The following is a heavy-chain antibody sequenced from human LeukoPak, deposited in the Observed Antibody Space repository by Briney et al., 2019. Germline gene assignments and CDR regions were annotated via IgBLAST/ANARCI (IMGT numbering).Heavy chain of an antibody. CDR1: GGSFSGYY. D-gene: IGHD3-22*01. V-gene: IGHV4-34*01. CDR2: INHSGST. J-gene: IGHJ5*02. Sequence: PSETLSLTCAVYGGSFSGYYWSWIRQPPGKGLEWIGEINHSGSTNYNPSLKSRVTISVDTSKNQSSLKLSSVTAADTAVYYCARVDYYDSSGRIDPWGQGTLVTVSS. CDR3: ARVDYYDSSGRIDP.